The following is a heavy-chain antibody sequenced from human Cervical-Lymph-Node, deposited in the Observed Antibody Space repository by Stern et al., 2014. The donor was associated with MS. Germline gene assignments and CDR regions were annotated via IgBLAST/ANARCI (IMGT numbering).Heavy chain of an antibody. V-gene: IGHV3-30-3*01. CDR1: GFTFNAYS. J-gene: IGHJ4*02. D-gene: IGHD2-15*01. Sequence: QVHLVESGGGVVQPGRSLRLSCAASGFTFNAYSIHWVRQAPGKGLEWVALMSSDGNTKYYADSVRGRFTISRDSSRRAVFLQMNSLRTDDTAMYYCARAYSSTWYAYFDYWGQGALVTVSS. CDR2: MSSDGNTK. CDR3: ARAYSSTWYAYFDY.